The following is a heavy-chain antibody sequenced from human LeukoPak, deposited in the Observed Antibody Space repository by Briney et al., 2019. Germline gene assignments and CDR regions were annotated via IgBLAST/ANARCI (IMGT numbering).Heavy chain of an antibody. J-gene: IGHJ4*02. CDR2: INPNSGGT. Sequence: ASVKVSCKASGYTFTGYYMHWVRQAPGQGLEWMGWINPNSGGTHYARKFQGRVTMTRDTSISTAYMELSRLRSDDTAVYYCAREHSNYEFPTDFDYWGQGTLVTVSS. CDR1: GYTFTGYY. V-gene: IGHV1-2*02. D-gene: IGHD4-11*01. CDR3: AREHSNYEFPTDFDY.